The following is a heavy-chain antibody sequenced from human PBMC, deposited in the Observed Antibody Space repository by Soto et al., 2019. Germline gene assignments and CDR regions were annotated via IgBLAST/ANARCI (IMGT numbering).Heavy chain of an antibody. J-gene: IGHJ6*02. D-gene: IGHD4-17*01. CDR1: GGSISSYY. Sequence: SETLSLTCTVSGGSISSYYWSWIRQPPGKGLEWIGYIYYSGSTNYNPSLKSRVTISVDTSKNQFSLKLSSVTAADTAVYYCARAVGYGDYFYYYHGMDAWGQGTAVTVSS. V-gene: IGHV4-59*01. CDR2: IYYSGST. CDR3: ARAVGYGDYFYYYHGMDA.